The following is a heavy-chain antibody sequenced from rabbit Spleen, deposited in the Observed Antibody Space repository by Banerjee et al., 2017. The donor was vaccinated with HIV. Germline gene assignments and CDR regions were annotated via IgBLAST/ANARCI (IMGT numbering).Heavy chain of an antibody. D-gene: IGHD8-1*01. J-gene: IGHJ4*01. CDR3: AISYPGSSYGFNL. CDR1: GFSFSNKAV. Sequence: QEQLVESGGGLVKPEGSLKLSCTASGFSFSNKAVMCWVRQAPGKGLEWIACIYSSSSGSTYYASWAKGRFTISKTSSTTVTLQMTRLTAADTATYFCAISYPGSSYGFNLWGPGTLVTVS. CDR2: IYSSSSGST. V-gene: IGHV1S45*01.